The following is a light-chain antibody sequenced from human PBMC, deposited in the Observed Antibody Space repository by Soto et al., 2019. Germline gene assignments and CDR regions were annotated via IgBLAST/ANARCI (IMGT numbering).Light chain of an antibody. V-gene: IGLV2-23*01. CDR2: DGN. Sequence: QSALTQPASVSGSPGQSITISCTGTSSDVGGYNLVSWYQQQPDKAPKLMIFDGNLLPSGLSNRYSGSKFGNTASLTISGLQAEDEGDYYCCSYAGSSTLVFGTGTKLTVL. CDR3: CSYAGSSTLV. CDR1: SSDVGGYNL. J-gene: IGLJ1*01.